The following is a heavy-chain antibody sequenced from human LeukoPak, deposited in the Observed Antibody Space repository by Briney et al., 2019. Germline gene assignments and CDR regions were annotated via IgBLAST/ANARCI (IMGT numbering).Heavy chain of an antibody. CDR3: ARVGYAVYYFDY. D-gene: IGHD1-1*01. V-gene: IGHV3-72*01. J-gene: IGHJ4*02. Sequence: GGSLRLSCAASGFAFSDHYMDWVRQAPGKGLEWVGRTGNKANSLTAEYAASVRGRFTISRDDSKNSLYLQMSSLKTEDTAVYYCARVGYAVYYFDYWGQGTLVTVSS. CDR2: TGNKANSLTA. CDR1: GFAFSDHY.